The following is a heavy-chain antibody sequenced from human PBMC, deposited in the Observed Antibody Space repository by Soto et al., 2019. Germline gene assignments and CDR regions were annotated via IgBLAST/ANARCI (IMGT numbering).Heavy chain of an antibody. V-gene: IGHV2-5*02. CDR1: GLSLRTTGVG. J-gene: IGHJ6*02. CDR2: FYWDDDK. D-gene: IGHD2-21*02. Sequence: QITLKESGPTLVKPTQTLTLTCTVSGLSLRTTGVGVGWVRQPPGKALECLALFYWDDDKRYSPTLKSRLTITKDISEKEVVLTMTNMDTVDTATYYCVQSRCGGDCLEIYSSHAYYGWDVWGQGTTVTVSS. CDR3: VQSRCGGDCLEIYSSHAYYGWDV.